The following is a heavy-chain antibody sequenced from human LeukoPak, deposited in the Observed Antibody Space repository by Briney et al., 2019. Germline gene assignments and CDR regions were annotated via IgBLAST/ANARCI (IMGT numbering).Heavy chain of an antibody. CDR1: GGSISSSSYY. J-gene: IGHJ5*02. CDR3: ASATKGYSSSWYEGGSVQNWFDP. Sequence: SETLSPTCTVSGGSISSSSYYWGWIRQPPGKGLEWIGSIYYSGSTYYNPSLKSRVTISVDTSKNQFSLKLSSVTAADTAVYYCASATKGYSSSWYEGGSVQNWFDPWGQGTLVTVSS. CDR2: IYYSGST. D-gene: IGHD6-13*01. V-gene: IGHV4-39*07.